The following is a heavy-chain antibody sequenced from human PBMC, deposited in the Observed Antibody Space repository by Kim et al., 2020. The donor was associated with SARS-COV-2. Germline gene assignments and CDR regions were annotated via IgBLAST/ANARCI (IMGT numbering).Heavy chain of an antibody. J-gene: IGHJ4*02. V-gene: IGHV4-59*01. Sequence: PSLANRVTISVDTSKNQFSLKVKSVTAADTAVYYCARSTGGSGGYLGFFDYWGQGSLVTVSS. CDR3: ARSTGGSGGYLGFFDY. D-gene: IGHD3-10*01.